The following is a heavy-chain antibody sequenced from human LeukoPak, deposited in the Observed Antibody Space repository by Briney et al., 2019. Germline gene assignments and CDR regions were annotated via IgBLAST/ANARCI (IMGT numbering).Heavy chain of an antibody. D-gene: IGHD3-3*01. J-gene: IGHJ4*02. CDR1: GGSFSGYY. CDR2: INHSGSS. V-gene: IGHV4-34*01. CDR3: ARGGLLYRYSCDY. Sequence: SETLSLTCAVYGGSFSGYYWSWIRQPPGKGLEWIGEINHSGSSNYNPSLKSRVTKSVDTSKNQFSLKLSSVTAADTAVYYCARGGLLYRYSCDYWGQGTLVTVSS.